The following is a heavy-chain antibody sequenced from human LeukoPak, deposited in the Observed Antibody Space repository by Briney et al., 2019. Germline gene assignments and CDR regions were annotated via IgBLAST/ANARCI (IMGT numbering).Heavy chain of an antibody. V-gene: IGHV4-34*01. D-gene: IGHD1-26*01. CDR1: GGSFSGYY. CDR2: INHSGST. J-gene: IGHJ4*02. Sequence: SETLSLTCAVYGGSFSGYYWSWIRQPPGKGLEWIGEINHSGSTNYNPSLKSRVTISVDTSKNQFSLKLSSVTAADTAVYYCARQNSGYFDYWGQGTLVTVSS. CDR3: ARQNSGYFDY.